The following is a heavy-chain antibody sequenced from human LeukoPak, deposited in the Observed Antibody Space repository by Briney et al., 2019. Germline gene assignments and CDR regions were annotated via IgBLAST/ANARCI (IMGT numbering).Heavy chain of an antibody. J-gene: IGHJ3*02. CDR2: INHSGST. V-gene: IGHV4-34*01. Sequence: PSETLSLTCAVYGGSFSGYYWSWIRQPPGKWLEWIGEINHSGSTNYNPSRRTGLTISVETPKKQCSRKLSSLTAATTAGYSLAIIYYHSSGYYPGAFDISGQGTMVTVSS. D-gene: IGHD3-22*01. CDR1: GGSFSGYY. CDR3: AIIYYHSSGYYPGAFDI.